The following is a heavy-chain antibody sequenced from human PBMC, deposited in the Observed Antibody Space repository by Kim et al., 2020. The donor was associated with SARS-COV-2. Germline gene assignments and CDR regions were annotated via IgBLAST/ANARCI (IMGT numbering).Heavy chain of an antibody. V-gene: IGHV3-7*01. Sequence: GGSLRLSCAASGFSFSSFWMSWVRQAPGKGLEWVANIKQDGSERHHVDSVKGRFTISRDNAKNSLFLQMNSLRAEDTAMYYCARLPYSLSFEYWGQGILVAVPS. J-gene: IGHJ4*02. CDR2: IKQDGSER. CDR3: ARLPYSLSFEY. CDR1: GFSFSSFW. D-gene: IGHD5-18*01.